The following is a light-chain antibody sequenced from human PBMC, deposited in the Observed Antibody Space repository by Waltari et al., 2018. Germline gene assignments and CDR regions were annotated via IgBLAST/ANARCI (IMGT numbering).Light chain of an antibody. Sequence: DIQMTQSPSSLSASVGDRVTITCRASQSISSYLNWYQQKPGKAPKPLIYAASSLQSGVPSRFSGSGSGTDVTLTISSLQPEDFATYYCQQSYSTPPFTFGPGTKVDIK. CDR2: AAS. J-gene: IGKJ3*01. CDR1: QSISSY. V-gene: IGKV1-39*01. CDR3: QQSYSTPPFT.